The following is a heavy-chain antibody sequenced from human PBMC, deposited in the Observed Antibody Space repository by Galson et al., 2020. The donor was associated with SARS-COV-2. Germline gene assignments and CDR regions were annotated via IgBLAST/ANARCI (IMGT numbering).Heavy chain of an antibody. Sequence: GGSLRLSCAASGFTFSSYWMHWVRQAPGKGLVWVSRINSDGSSTSYADSVKGRFTISRDNAKNTLYLQMNSLRAEDTAVYYCATSSSGWYVSEGGLDYWGQGTLVTVSS. CDR3: ATSSSGWYVSEGGLDY. CDR2: INSDGSST. J-gene: IGHJ4*02. D-gene: IGHD6-19*01. V-gene: IGHV3-74*01. CDR1: GFTFSSYW.